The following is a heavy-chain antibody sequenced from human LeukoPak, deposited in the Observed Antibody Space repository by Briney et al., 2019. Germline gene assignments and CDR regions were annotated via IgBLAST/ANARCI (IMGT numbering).Heavy chain of an antibody. V-gene: IGHV1-69*13. Sequence: SVKVSCKASGYTFTSSGISWVRQAPGQGLEWMGGIIPIFGTANYAQKFQGRVTITADESTSTAYMELSSLRSEDTAVYYCARKWELRDWGQGTLVTVSS. CDR2: IIPIFGTA. CDR1: GYTFTSSG. CDR3: ARKWELRD. D-gene: IGHD1-26*01. J-gene: IGHJ4*02.